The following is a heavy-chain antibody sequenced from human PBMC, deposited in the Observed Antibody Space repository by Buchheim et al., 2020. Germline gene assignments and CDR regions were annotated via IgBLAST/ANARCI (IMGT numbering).Heavy chain of an antibody. CDR3: ARDILATLAWRSYYFDY. V-gene: IGHV1-46*03. D-gene: IGHD2-15*01. Sequence: QVQLVQSGAEVKKPGTSVKVSCKASGYTFTSYYMHWVRQAPGQGLEWMGIFNPSGGSTSYAQKFQGRVTMTRDTSTSTVYMELSSLRSEDTAVYYCARDILATLAWRSYYFDYWGQGTL. CDR1: GYTFTSYY. CDR2: FNPSGGST. J-gene: IGHJ4*02.